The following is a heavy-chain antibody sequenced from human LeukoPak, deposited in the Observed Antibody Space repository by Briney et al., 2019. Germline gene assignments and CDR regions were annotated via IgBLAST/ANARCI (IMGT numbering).Heavy chain of an antibody. D-gene: IGHD2-15*01. CDR1: GFTFSSYE. Sequence: GGSLRLSCAASGFTFSSYEMNWVRQAPGKGLEWVANIKQGGSEKYYVDSVKGRFTISRDNAKNSLYLQMNSLRAEDTAVYYCARDFGLRCSGGTCYSVYYYGMDVWGKGTTVTVSS. CDR3: ARDFGLRCSGGTCYSVYYYGMDV. V-gene: IGHV3-7*03. J-gene: IGHJ6*04. CDR2: IKQGGSEK.